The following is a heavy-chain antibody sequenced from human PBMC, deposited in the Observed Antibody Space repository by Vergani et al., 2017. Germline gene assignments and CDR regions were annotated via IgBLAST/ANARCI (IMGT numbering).Heavy chain of an antibody. CDR3: AKGPDHYSSPYYYYYMDV. J-gene: IGHJ6*03. CDR2: ISWNSGSI. D-gene: IGHD4-11*01. CDR1: GFTFDDYA. V-gene: IGHV3-9*01. Sequence: EVQLVESGGGLVQPGRSLRLSCAASGFTFDDYAMHWVRQAPGKGLEWVSGISWNSGSIGYADSVKGRFTISRDNAKNSLYLQMNSLGAEDTALYYCAKGPDHYSSPYYYYYMDVWGKGNTVTVSS.